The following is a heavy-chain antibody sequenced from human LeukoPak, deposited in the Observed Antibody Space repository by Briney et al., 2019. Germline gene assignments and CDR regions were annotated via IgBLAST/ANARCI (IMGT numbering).Heavy chain of an antibody. CDR1: GDSVSSNSAA. V-gene: IGHV6-1*01. D-gene: IGHD6-19*01. CDR3: ARDVGIAVAGDFDY. CDR2: TYYRSKWYN. J-gene: IGHJ4*02. Sequence: SQTFSLTCAISGDSVSSNSAAWNWIRQSPSRGLEWLGRTYYRSKWYNDYAVSVKSRITINPDTSKNQFSLQLNSVTPEDTAVYYCARDVGIAVAGDFDYWGQGTLVTVSS.